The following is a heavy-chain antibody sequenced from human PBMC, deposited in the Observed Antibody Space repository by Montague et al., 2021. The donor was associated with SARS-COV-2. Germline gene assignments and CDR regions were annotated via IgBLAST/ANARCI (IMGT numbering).Heavy chain of an antibody. CDR1: GGSFSGYY. CDR2: INRSGST. CDR3: ARVRYYGSGTSLGMDV. Sequence: SETLSLTCAVYGGSFSGYYWSWIRQPPGKGLEWIGEINRSGSTNYNPSLKSRVTISVDTSKNQFSLKLSSVTAADTAVYYCARVRYYGSGTSLGMDVWGQGTTVTVS. D-gene: IGHD3-10*01. V-gene: IGHV4-34*01. J-gene: IGHJ6*02.